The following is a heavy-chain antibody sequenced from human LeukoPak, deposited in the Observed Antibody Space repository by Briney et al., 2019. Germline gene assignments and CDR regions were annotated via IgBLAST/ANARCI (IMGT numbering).Heavy chain of an antibody. D-gene: IGHD2-2*01. CDR3: AKDGGNIVVVPAAPGY. J-gene: IGHJ4*02. V-gene: IGHV3-74*01. CDR1: GFTFSSYW. CDR2: ISTDGTST. Sequence: GGSLRLSCVASGFTFSSYWMHWVRQAPGKGLVWVSRISTDGTSTSSADSVKGRFTISRDNAKNTLYLQMNSLRAEDTAVYYCAKDGGNIVVVPAAPGYWGQGTLVTVSS.